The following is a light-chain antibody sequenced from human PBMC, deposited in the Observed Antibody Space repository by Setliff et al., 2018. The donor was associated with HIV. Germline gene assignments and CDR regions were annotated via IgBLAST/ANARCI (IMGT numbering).Light chain of an antibody. CDR3: SSYASRTPLYV. J-gene: IGLJ1*01. V-gene: IGLV2-14*03. Sequence: HSALTQPASVSGSPGQSITISCTATSSDVGGYNYVSWYQQHPGKAPKLMISAVSNRPSGVSNRFSGSKSGNTASLTISGLQAEDEADYYCSSYASRTPLYVFGTGTKVTVL. CDR1: SSDVGGYNY. CDR2: AVS.